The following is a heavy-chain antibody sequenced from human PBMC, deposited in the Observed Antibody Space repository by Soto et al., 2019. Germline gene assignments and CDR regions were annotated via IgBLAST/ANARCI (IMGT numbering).Heavy chain of an antibody. V-gene: IGHV4-39*01. CDR3: ARQGQTDNWFDP. CDR1: GGSITSSHYY. CDR2: IYYSGST. Sequence: SETLSLTCTVSGGSITSSHYYWAWILQPPGKGLEWIGSIYYSGSTYNNPSLRSRLTMSVDTSKNQFSLKLRFVAAADTAVYYCARQGQTDNWFDPWGQGTLVTVSS. J-gene: IGHJ5*02.